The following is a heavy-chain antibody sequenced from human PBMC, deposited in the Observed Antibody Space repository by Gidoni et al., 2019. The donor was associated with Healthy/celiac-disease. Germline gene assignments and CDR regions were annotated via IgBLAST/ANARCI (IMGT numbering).Heavy chain of an antibody. J-gene: IGHJ4*02. V-gene: IGHV3-23*01. CDR1: AFTFSSYA. CDR3: AKALVGTTLFDY. CDR2: ISGSGGST. Sequence: EVQLLESGGGLVQPGGSLRLSCAASAFTFSSYAMNWVRQAPGKGLEWVSAISGSGGSTYYADSVKGRFTISRDNAKNTLYLQMNSLRAEDTAVYYCAKALVGTTLFDYWGQGTLVTVSS. D-gene: IGHD1-26*01.